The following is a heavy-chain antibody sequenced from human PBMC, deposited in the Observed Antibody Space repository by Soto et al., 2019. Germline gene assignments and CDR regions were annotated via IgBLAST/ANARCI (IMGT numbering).Heavy chain of an antibody. CDR2: IYHSGST. CDR3: ARDERDYDSSGYYYWFDP. CDR1: GGSISSGGYS. D-gene: IGHD3-22*01. J-gene: IGHJ5*02. Sequence: PSETLSLTCAVSGGSISSGGYSWSWIRQPPGKGLEWIGYIYHSGSTYYNPSLKSRVTISVDRSKNQFSLKLSSVTAADTAVYYRARDERDYDSSGYYYWFDPWGQGTLVTVSS. V-gene: IGHV4-30-2*01.